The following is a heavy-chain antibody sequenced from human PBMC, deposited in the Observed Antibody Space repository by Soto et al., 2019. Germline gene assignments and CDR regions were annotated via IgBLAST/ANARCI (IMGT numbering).Heavy chain of an antibody. CDR1: GFTFSSYS. J-gene: IGHJ4*02. CDR3: ARGPGGYYDGSGYPSHYFDY. V-gene: IGHV3-21*06. Sequence: EVQLVESGGGLVKPGGSLRLSCAVSGFTFSSYSMNWVRQAPGKGLEWVSSISSSSSYIYYADSVKGRFTISRDNAKNSLYLQMNSLRAEDTAVYYCARGPGGYYDGSGYPSHYFDYWGQGTLVTVSS. CDR2: ISSSSSYI. D-gene: IGHD3-22*01.